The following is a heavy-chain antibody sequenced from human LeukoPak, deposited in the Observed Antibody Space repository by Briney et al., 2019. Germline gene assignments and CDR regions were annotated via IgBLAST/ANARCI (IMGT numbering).Heavy chain of an antibody. Sequence: ASVKVSCKASGYTFTSYGISWVRQAPGQGLEWMGWISAYNGNTNYAQKLQGRVTMTTDTSTSTAYMELRSLRSDDTAVYYCARSIVVVPAANRWGNWFDPWGQGTLVTVSS. V-gene: IGHV1-18*01. CDR3: ARSIVVVPAANRWGNWFDP. CDR1: GYTFTSYG. CDR2: ISAYNGNT. D-gene: IGHD2-2*01. J-gene: IGHJ5*02.